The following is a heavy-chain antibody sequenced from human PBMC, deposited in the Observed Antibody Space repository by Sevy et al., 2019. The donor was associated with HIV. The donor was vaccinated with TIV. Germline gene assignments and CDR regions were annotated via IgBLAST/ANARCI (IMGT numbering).Heavy chain of an antibody. D-gene: IGHD1-26*01. CDR1: GFTFSSYG. CDR3: AREGATTYAFDI. Sequence: GGYLRLSCAASGFTFSSYGMHCVRQAPGKGLEWVAVIWYDGSNKYYADSVKGRFTISRASSKNTLYLQMNSLRAEDTAVYYCAREGATTYAFDIWGQGTMVTVSS. CDR2: IWYDGSNK. J-gene: IGHJ3*02. V-gene: IGHV3-33*01.